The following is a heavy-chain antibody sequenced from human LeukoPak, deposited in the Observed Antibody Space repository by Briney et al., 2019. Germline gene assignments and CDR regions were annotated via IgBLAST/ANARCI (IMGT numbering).Heavy chain of an antibody. CDR2: IYYSGST. J-gene: IGHJ4*02. D-gene: IGHD5-24*01. CDR1: GGSISSYY. CDR3: AREIGDGYNYYFDY. Sequence: SETLSLTCSVSGGSISSYYWSWIRQPPGKGLEWIGYIYYSGSTNYNPSLKSRVTISVDTSKNQFSLKLSSVTAADTAVYYCAREIGDGYNYYFDYWGQGTLVTVSS. V-gene: IGHV4-59*01.